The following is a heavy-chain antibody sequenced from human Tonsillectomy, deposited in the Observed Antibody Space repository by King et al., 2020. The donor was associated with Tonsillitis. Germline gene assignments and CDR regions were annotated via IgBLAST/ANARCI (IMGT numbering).Heavy chain of an antibody. CDR3: VRSGGDYGDLFGNAMDV. Sequence: HVQLMESGGGLVKPGGSLRLSCAASGFTFSDYYMSWVRQAPGKGLEWLSFIGSSDTTKYYADSVKGRFTISRDNAKNSLYLQMISLRAEDTAVYYCVRSGGDYGDLFGNAMDVWGQGTTVTVSS. V-gene: IGHV3-11*01. CDR1: GFTFSDYY. J-gene: IGHJ6*02. CDR2: IGSSDTTK. D-gene: IGHD4-17*01.